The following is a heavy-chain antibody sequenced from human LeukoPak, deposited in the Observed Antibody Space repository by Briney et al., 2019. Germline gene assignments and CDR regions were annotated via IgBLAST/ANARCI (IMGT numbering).Heavy chain of an antibody. J-gene: IGHJ4*02. V-gene: IGHV3-30*04. Sequence: GGSLRLSCEASGFTFSSYVMHWVRQAPGKGLEWGAIISYDGSNEYYADSVKGRFTISRDNSKNTLYLQMNSLRAADTAVYYCARGVIAAGGNDFDYWGQGTLVTVSS. D-gene: IGHD6-13*01. CDR3: ARGVIAAGGNDFDY. CDR2: ISYDGSNE. CDR1: GFTFSSYV.